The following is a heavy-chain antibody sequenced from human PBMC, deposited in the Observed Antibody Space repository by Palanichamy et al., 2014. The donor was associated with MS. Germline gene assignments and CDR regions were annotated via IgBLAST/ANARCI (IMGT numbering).Heavy chain of an antibody. CDR3: ARDRNFHGSGELDY. CDR1: GYSISSGYV. D-gene: IGHD3-10*01. CDR2: IYHSGST. J-gene: IGHJ4*02. V-gene: IGHV4-38-2*02. Sequence: QVQLQESGPGLVKPSETLSLTCTVSGYSISSGYVLGLDPAAPRKGLEWIGSIYHSGSTYYNPSLKSRVTISVDTSKNQFSLKLSSVTAADTAVYYCARDRNFHGSGELDYWGQGTLVTVSS.